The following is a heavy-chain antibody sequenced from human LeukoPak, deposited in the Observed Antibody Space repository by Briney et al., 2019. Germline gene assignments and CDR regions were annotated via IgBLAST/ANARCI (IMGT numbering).Heavy chain of an antibody. CDR1: GFTVSSNY. CDR2: INSGGST. V-gene: IGHV3-66*01. CDR3: ARTPGYYYYGMDV. J-gene: IGHJ6*02. D-gene: IGHD2-2*01. Sequence: GGSLRLSCAASGFTVSSNYMSWVRQAPGKGLEWVSVINSGGSTYYADSVKGRFTISRDNSKNTLYLQMNSLRAEDTAVYYCARTPGYYYYGMDVWGQGTTVTVSS.